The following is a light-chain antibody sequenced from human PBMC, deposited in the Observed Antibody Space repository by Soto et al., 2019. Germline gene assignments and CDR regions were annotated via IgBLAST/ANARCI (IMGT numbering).Light chain of an antibody. CDR2: EVT. Sequence: ALTQPASVSGSPGQSITISCTGTSSDIGAYDYVSWFQQYPGKAPTLLIYEVTFRPSGVSSRFSGSKSGNTASLTISGLQTEDEADYYCGSYASATLIFGGGTKLTVL. V-gene: IGLV2-14*01. CDR3: GSYASATLI. CDR1: SSDIGAYDY. J-gene: IGLJ2*01.